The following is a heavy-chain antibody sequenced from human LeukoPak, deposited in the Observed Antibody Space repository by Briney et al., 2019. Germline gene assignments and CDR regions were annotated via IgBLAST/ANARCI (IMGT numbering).Heavy chain of an antibody. CDR3: AKSYDFWSGYYTDDAFDI. D-gene: IGHD3-3*01. Sequence: PGGSLRHSCAASGFTFSSYGMHWVRQAPGKGLEWVAFIRYDGSNKYYADSVKGRFTISRDNSKNTLYLQMNSLRAEDTAVYYCAKSYDFWSGYYTDDAFDIWGQGTMVTVSS. CDR1: GFTFSSYG. V-gene: IGHV3-30*02. CDR2: IRYDGSNK. J-gene: IGHJ3*02.